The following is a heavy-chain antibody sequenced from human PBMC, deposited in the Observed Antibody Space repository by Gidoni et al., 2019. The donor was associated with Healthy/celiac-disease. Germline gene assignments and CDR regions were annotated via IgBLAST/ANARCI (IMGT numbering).Heavy chain of an antibody. Sequence: QVQLQESVPGLVKPSQTLSLTCTVSGCSISSGGYYWSWIRQHPGKGLEWIGYIYYSGSTYYNPSLKSRVTISVDTSKNQFSLKLSSVTAADTAVYYCARDAGEHKLLQNDAFDIWGQGTMVTVSS. CDR3: ARDAGEHKLLQNDAFDI. V-gene: IGHV4-31*03. CDR2: IYYSGST. CDR1: GCSISSGGYY. J-gene: IGHJ3*02. D-gene: IGHD2-15*01.